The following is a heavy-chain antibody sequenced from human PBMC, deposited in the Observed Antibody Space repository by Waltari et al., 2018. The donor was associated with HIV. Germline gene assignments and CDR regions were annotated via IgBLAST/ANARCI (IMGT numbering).Heavy chain of an antibody. Sequence: EVQLVESGGGLVQPGGSLRLSCAASGFTVSSNYMSWVSQAPGKGLWWVLLLSTGGSTYYADSVKGRFTISRDNSRNTLYLQMNSLRAEDTAVYYCANPDTTMVHGHYYFYHMDVWGQGTTVTVSS. V-gene: IGHV3-66*01. CDR3: ANPDTTMVHGHYYFYHMDV. CDR1: GFTVSSNY. J-gene: IGHJ6*02. D-gene: IGHD5-18*01. CDR2: LSTGGST.